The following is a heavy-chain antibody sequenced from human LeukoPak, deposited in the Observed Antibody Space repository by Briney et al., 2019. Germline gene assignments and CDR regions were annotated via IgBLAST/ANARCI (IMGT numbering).Heavy chain of an antibody. D-gene: IGHD3-3*01. J-gene: IGHJ4*02. CDR3: ARLTIFGVVPDY. CDR2: MYYSGST. CDR1: GGSISSYY. V-gene: IGHV4-59*05. Sequence: SETLSLTCTVSGGSISSYYWSWIRQPPGKGLEWIGSMYYSGSTYYNPSLKSRVTISVDTSKNQFSLKLSSVTAADTAVYYCARLTIFGVVPDYWGQGTLVTVSS.